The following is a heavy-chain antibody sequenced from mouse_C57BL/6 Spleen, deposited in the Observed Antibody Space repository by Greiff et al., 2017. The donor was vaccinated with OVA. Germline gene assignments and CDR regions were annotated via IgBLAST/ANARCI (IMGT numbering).Heavy chain of an antibody. CDR3: ARYDYGSSWFAY. Sequence: QVQLQQPGAELVKPGASVKMSCKASGYTFTSYWITWVKQRPGQGLEWIGDIYPGSGGTNYNEKFKSKATLTVDTSSSTAYMQLSSLTSEDSAVYYCARYDYGSSWFAYWGQGTLVTVSA. CDR2: IYPGSGGT. J-gene: IGHJ3*01. V-gene: IGHV1-55*01. D-gene: IGHD1-1*01. CDR1: GYTFTSYW.